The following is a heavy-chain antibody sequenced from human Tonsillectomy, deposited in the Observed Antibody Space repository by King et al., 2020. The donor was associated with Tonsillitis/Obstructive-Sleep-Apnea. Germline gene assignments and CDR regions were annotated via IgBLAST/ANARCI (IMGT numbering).Heavy chain of an antibody. V-gene: IGHV5-10-1*01. CDR2: IDPTDSFT. D-gene: IGHD4-17*01. CDR1: GYGFTLYW. J-gene: IGHJ4*02. CDR3: ARQSTVKHFDY. Sequence: VQLVESGAEVKKPGESLRISCMGSGYGFTLYWLSWVRQLPGKGPEWLGRIDPTDSFTNYSPSFRGHVTISVDKSISTAVLPWSGLKASDTAIYYCARQSTVKHFDYWGQGTLVTVSS.